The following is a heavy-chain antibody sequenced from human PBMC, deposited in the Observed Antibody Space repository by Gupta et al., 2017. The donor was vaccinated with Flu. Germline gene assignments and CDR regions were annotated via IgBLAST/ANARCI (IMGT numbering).Heavy chain of an antibody. CDR1: GFTFSSYA. J-gene: IGHJ4*02. V-gene: IGHV3-64D*06. Sequence: EVQLVESGGGLVQPGGSLRISCSASGFTFSSYAMHWVRQAPGKGLEYVSAISSNGGSTYYADSVKGRFTISRDNSKNTLYLQMSSLRAEDTAVYYCVRTYYYDSSGYFDYWGQGTLVTVSS. CDR2: ISSNGGST. CDR3: VRTYYYDSSGYFDY. D-gene: IGHD3-22*01.